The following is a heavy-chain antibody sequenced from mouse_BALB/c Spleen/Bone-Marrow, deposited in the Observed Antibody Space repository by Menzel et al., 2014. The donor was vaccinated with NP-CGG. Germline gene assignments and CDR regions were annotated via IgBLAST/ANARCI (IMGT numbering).Heavy chain of an antibody. CDR3: ITGFAY. CDR2: IRLKSNNYAT. J-gene: IGHJ3*01. V-gene: IGHV6-6*02. CDR1: GFTSSNYW. Sequence: EVHLVGSGGGLVQPGGSMKLSCVASGFTSSNYWMNWVRQSPEKGLDWVAEIRLKSNNYATHYAESVKGRFTISRDDSKSSVYLQMNNLRAEDTGIYYCITGFAYWGQGTLVTVSA.